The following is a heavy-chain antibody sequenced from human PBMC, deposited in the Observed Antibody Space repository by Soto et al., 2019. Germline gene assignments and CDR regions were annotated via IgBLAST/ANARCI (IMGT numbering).Heavy chain of an antibody. V-gene: IGHV1-18*01. Sequence: SVKVSCKASCYTFTSYGISWVRQAPGQGLEWMGWISAYSGNTNYAQKLQGRVTMTTDTSTSTAYMELRSLRSDDTAVYYCARVVYSGGSNNWFDPWGQGTLVTVSS. J-gene: IGHJ5*02. CDR3: ARVVYSGGSNNWFDP. CDR2: ISAYSGNT. CDR1: CYTFTSYG. D-gene: IGHD2-15*01.